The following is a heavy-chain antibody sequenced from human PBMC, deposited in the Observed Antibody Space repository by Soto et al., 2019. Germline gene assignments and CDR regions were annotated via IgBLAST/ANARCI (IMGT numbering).Heavy chain of an antibody. D-gene: IGHD3-9*01. Sequence: GGSLRLSCGAAGFTFGTYPRNCGRRAPGKGLEWVSGINAPGSPTYYAASVKGRFTVSRDNSKKMLFLQMNSLRDEDTAVYYCAKDRHPDGIWTFDSWGPGTLVTVSS. CDR2: INAPGSPT. CDR3: AKDRHPDGIWTFDS. V-gene: IGHV3-23*01. CDR1: GFTFGTYP. J-gene: IGHJ4*02.